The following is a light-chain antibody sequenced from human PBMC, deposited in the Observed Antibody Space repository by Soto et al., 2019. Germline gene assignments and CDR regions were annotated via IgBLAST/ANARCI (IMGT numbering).Light chain of an antibody. CDR2: GSS. J-gene: IGKJ5*01. CDR3: QQYNSWPPIT. CDR1: ESVRSK. V-gene: IGKV3-15*01. Sequence: EIVLTQSPATLSVSPGEGVTLSCRASESVRSKVAWYQQKPGQAPRLLIYGSSTRATGIPDRFRGSGSGTEYTLTISSLQSEDFAVYYCQQYNSWPPITVGQGTRLEIK.